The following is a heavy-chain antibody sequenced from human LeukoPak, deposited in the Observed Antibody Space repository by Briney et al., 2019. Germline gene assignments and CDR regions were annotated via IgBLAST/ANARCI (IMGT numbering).Heavy chain of an antibody. J-gene: IGHJ4*02. CDR3: ARLAGYDSSGIDY. D-gene: IGHD3-22*01. CDR1: GGSISSSSYY. CDR2: IYYSGST. Sequence: SETLSLTCTVSGGSISSSSYYWGWIRQPPGKGLEWIGSIYYSGSTYYNPSPKSRVTISVDTSKNQFSLKLSSVTAADTAVYYCARLAGYDSSGIDYWGQGTLVTVSS. V-gene: IGHV4-39*01.